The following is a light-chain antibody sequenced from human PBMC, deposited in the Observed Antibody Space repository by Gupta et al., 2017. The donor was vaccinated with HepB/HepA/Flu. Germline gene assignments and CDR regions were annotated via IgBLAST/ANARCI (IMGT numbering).Light chain of an antibody. CDR3: QVWDTSSDQGV. J-gene: IGLJ3*02. CDR1: NIGSKN. Sequence: SYVLSQPPSVSVAPGKTATITCAGNNIGSKNVHWYQQKPGQAPALLVYDDSNRPSGIPERFSGSNSGKMATLTISRVEAGDEADYYCQVWDTSSDQGVFGGGTKVTVL. V-gene: IGLV3-21*03. CDR2: DDS.